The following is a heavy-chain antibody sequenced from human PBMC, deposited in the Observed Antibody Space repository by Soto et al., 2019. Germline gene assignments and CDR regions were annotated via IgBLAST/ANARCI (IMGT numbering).Heavy chain of an antibody. CDR3: AAVRPGNHDFCSGYLGRGRYFDY. D-gene: IGHD3-3*01. CDR2: IVVGSGNT. CDR1: GFTFTSSA. J-gene: IGHJ4*02. Sequence: GASVKVSCKASGFTFTSSAMKWVRQARGQRLEWIGWIVVGSGNTNYAQKFQERVTITRDMSTSTAYMELSSLRSEDTAVYYCAAVRPGNHDFCSGYLGRGRYFDYWGQGTLVTVAS. V-gene: IGHV1-58*02.